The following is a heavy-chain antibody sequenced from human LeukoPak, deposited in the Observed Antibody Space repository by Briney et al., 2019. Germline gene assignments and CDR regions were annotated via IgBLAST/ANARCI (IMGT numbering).Heavy chain of an antibody. CDR3: ARDRGYCSGGSCHNWFDP. V-gene: IGHV4-59*01. CDR1: GFSISSYY. CDR2: IYYSGST. Sequence: SETLSLTCTVSGFSISSYYWSWIRQPPGKGLEWIGYIYYSGSTNYNPSLKSRVTISVDTSKNQFSLKLSSVTAADTAVYYCARDRGYCSGGSCHNWFDPWGQGTLVTVSS. D-gene: IGHD2-15*01. J-gene: IGHJ5*02.